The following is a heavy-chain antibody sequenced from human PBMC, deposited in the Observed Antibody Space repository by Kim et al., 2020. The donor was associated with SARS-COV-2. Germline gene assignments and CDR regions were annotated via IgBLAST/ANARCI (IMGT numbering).Heavy chain of an antibody. V-gene: IGHV3-23*01. J-gene: IGHJ6*02. Sequence: GGSLRLSCAASGFTFSSYAMSWVRQAPGKGLEWVSAISGSGGSTYYADSVKGRFTISRDNSKNTLYLQMNSLRAEDTAVYYCAKDSASTIFGVAPIYYYGLAVGGEGPTVTVSS. D-gene: IGHD3-3*01. CDR2: ISGSGGST. CDR3: AKDSASTIFGVAPIYYYGLAV. CDR1: GFTFSSYA.